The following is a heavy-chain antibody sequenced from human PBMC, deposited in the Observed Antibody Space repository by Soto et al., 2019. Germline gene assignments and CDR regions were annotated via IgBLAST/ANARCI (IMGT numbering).Heavy chain of an antibody. CDR2: IYYSGST. CDR3: ARHYPIAAAGTRGFDY. V-gene: IGHV4-61*08. CDR1: GFSLSTSGMC. J-gene: IGHJ4*02. Sequence: SGPTLVNPTQTLTLTCTFSGFSLSTSGMCVSWIRQPPGKGLEWIGYIYYSGSTNYNPSLKSRVTISVDTSKNQFSLKLSSVTAADTAVYYCARHYPIAAAGTRGFDYWGQGTLVTVSS. D-gene: IGHD6-13*01.